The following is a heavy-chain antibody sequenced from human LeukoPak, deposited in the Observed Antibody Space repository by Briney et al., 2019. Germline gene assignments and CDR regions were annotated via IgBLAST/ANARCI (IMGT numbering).Heavy chain of an antibody. CDR3: ASWEPGGATDY. CDR2: ISSSSSYI. J-gene: IGHJ4*02. V-gene: IGHV3-21*01. Sequence: GSLRLSCAASGFTFSTYEVNWVRQAPGKGLEWVSSISSSSSYIYYADSVKGRFTISRDNAKKSLYLQMNSLRAEDTAVYYCASWEPGGATDYWGQGTLVTVSS. D-gene: IGHD1-26*01. CDR1: GFTFSTYE.